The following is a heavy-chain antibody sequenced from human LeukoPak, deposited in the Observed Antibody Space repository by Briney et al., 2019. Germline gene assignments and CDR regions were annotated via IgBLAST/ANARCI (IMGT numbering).Heavy chain of an antibody. D-gene: IGHD1-26*01. V-gene: IGHV1-2*02. CDR2: INPNSGGT. J-gene: IGHJ3*02. CDR3: ARSPEGDTAFDI. Sequence: ASVKVSCKASGYTFTGYYMHWVRQAPGQGLEWMGWINPNSGGTNYAQKFQGRVTMTRDTSISTAYMELSRLRSDDTAVYYCARSPEGDTAFDIWGQGTKVTVSS. CDR1: GYTFTGYY.